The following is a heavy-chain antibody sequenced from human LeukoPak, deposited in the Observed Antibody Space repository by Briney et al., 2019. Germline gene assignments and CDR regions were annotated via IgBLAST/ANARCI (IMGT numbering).Heavy chain of an antibody. CDR1: GGSISSGDYY. J-gene: IGHJ5*02. D-gene: IGHD1-26*01. CDR3: ARDAVGATTIWFDP. CDR2: IYYSGST. V-gene: IGHV4-30-4*08. Sequence: SETLSLTCTVSGGSISSGDYYWSWIRQPPGKGLEWIGYIYYSGSTYYNPSLKSRVTISVDTSKNRFSLKLSSVTAADTAVYYCARDAVGATTIWFDPWGQGTLVTVSS.